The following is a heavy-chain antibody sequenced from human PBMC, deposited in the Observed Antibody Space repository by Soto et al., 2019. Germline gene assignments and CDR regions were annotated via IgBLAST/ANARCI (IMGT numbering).Heavy chain of an antibody. CDR2: IYYSGST. V-gene: IGHV4-39*01. CDR3: AVIVVVPAPTMEFDP. J-gene: IGHJ5*02. D-gene: IGHD2-2*01. Sequence: SETLSLTCTVSGGSISSSSYYWGWIRQPPGKGLEWIGSIYYSGSTYYNPSLKSRVTISVDTSKNQFSLKLSSVTAADTAVYYCAVIVVVPAPTMEFDPWGQGTLVTVSS. CDR1: GGSISSSSYY.